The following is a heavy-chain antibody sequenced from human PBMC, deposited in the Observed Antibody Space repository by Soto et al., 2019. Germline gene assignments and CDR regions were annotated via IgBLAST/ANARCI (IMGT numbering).Heavy chain of an antibody. Sequence: QVQLVQSGAEVKKPGSSVKVSCKASGGTFSSYTISWVRQAPGQGLEWMGRIIPILGIANYAQKFQGRVTITADKSTSTAYIELSSRRSEDTAVYYCARVAYCGGDCYSDYWGQGTLVTVSS. V-gene: IGHV1-69*02. J-gene: IGHJ4*02. CDR3: ARVAYCGGDCYSDY. CDR2: IIPILGIA. CDR1: GGTFSSYT. D-gene: IGHD2-21*02.